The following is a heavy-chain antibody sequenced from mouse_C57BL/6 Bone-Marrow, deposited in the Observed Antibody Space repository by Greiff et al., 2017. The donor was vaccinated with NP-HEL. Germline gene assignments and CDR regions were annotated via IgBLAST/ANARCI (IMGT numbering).Heavy chain of an antibody. CDR1: GYTFTSYW. D-gene: IGHD1-1*01. CDR2: IDPSESYT. Sequence: QVQLKQPGAELVMPGASVKLSCKASGYTFTSYWMHWVKQRPGQGLEWIGEIDPSESYTNYNQKFKGKSTLTVDKSSSTAYMQLSSRTTEDSAVYYCARSYDYYDYYAMDYWGQGTSVTVAS. V-gene: IGHV1-69*01. CDR3: ARSYDYYDYYAMDY. J-gene: IGHJ4*01.